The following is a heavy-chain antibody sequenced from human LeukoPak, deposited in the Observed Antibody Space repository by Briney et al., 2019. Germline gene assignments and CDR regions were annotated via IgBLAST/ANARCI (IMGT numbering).Heavy chain of an antibody. CDR3: ARDSSGYSPSGMDV. CDR2: IYYSGST. V-gene: IGHV4-59*01. CDR1: GGSISSYY. J-gene: IGHJ6*02. D-gene: IGHD3-22*01. Sequence: SETLSLTCTVSGGSISSYYWSWIRQPPGKGLEWIGYIYYSGSTNYNPSLKSRVTISVDTSKSQFSLKLRSVTAADTAVYYCARDSSGYSPSGMDVWGQGTTVTVSS.